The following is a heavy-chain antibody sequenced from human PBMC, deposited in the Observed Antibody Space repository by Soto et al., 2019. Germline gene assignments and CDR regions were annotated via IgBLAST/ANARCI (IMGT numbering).Heavy chain of an antibody. CDR2: IYYSGST. CDR3: ARSGLGALRVTFDI. V-gene: IGHV4-59*01. J-gene: IGHJ3*02. D-gene: IGHD3-10*01. Sequence: LSLTCTVSGGSISSYYWSWIRQPPGKGLEWIGYIYYSGSTNYNPSLKSRVTISVDTSKNQFSLKLSSVTAADTAVYYCARSGLGALRVTFDIWGQGTMVTVSS. CDR1: GGSISSYY.